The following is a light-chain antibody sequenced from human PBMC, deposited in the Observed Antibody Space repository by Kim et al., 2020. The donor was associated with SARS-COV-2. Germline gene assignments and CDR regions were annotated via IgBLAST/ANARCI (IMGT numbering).Light chain of an antibody. V-gene: IGLV3-9*01. CDR2: RDS. Sequence: SVALGPTATNTGGGKNVGTKNVHWHQPKPGQAPVLVIYRDSNRPSGIPERFSGSNSGNTATLTISRAQAGDEADYYCQVWDSRTVVFGGGTQLTVL. CDR1: NVGTKN. CDR3: QVWDSRTVV. J-gene: IGLJ2*01.